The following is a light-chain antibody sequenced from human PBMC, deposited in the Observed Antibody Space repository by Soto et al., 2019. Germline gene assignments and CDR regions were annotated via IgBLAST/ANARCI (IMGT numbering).Light chain of an antibody. V-gene: IGKV3-20*01. CDR1: QSVSSSY. Sequence: EIVLTQSPGTLSSSPGERATLSCRASQSVSSSYLAWYQQTPGQAPRLVVYGASSRATGIPDRFSGSGSGTDFTLTISRLEPEDFAVYYCQQYGSSPWTFGQGTKVDI. CDR3: QQYGSSPWT. CDR2: GAS. J-gene: IGKJ1*01.